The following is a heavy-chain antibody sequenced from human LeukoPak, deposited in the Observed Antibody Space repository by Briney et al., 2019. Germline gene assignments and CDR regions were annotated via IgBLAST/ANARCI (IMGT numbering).Heavy chain of an antibody. J-gene: IGHJ5*02. CDR1: GFTFSDYY. V-gene: IGHV3-11*01. Sequence: GGSLRLSCAASGFTFSDYYMSWIRQAPGKGLEWVSYISSSGSTIYYADSVKGRFTISRGNAKNSLYLQMNSLRAEDTAVYYCAPRGYCSSTSCYGGSWFDPWGQGTLVTVSS. D-gene: IGHD2-2*01. CDR3: APRGYCSSTSCYGGSWFDP. CDR2: ISSSGSTI.